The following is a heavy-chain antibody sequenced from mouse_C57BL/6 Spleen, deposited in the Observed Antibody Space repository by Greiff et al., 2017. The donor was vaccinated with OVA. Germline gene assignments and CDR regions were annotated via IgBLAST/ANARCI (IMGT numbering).Heavy chain of an antibody. CDR1: GYAFSSYW. D-gene: IGHD1-1*01. J-gene: IGHJ4*01. V-gene: IGHV1-80*01. Sequence: QVQLQQSGAELVKPGASVKISCKASGYAFSSYWMNWVKQRPGKGLEWIGQIYPGDGDTNYNGKFKGKATLTADKSSSTAYMQLSSLTSEDSAVYFCARERYYGSEDAMDYWGQGTSVTVSS. CDR2: IYPGDGDT. CDR3: ARERYYGSEDAMDY.